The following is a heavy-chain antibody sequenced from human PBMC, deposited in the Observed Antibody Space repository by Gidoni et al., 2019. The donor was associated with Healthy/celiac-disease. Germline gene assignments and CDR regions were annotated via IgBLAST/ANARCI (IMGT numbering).Heavy chain of an antibody. Sequence: EVQLLESGGGLVQPGGSLRLSCAASGFTFSSYAMSWVRQAPGKGLEWVSAISGSGGSTYYAESVKGRLTISRDNSKNTLYLQMNSLRAEDTAVYYCALIVGATPGYFQHWGQGTLVTVSS. CDR1: GFTFSSYA. D-gene: IGHD1-26*01. V-gene: IGHV3-23*01. J-gene: IGHJ1*01. CDR2: ISGSGGST. CDR3: ALIVGATPGYFQH.